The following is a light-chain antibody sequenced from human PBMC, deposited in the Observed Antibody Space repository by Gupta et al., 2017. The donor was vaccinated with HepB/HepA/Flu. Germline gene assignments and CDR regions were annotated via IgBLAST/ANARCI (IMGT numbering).Light chain of an antibody. Sequence: DIQMTQSPSSLSASVGDRVTITCQASQDISNYLNWYQQKPGKAPKLLIYDASNLETGVPSRFSGSGSGTDFTCTSSSMQPEDIATYDGQQSNTFGQGTRLEIK. CDR2: DAS. CDR1: QDISNY. V-gene: IGKV1-33*01. J-gene: IGKJ5*01. CDR3: QQSNT.